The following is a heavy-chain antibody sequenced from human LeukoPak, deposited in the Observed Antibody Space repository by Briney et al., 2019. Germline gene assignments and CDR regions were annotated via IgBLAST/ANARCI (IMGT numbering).Heavy chain of an antibody. CDR2: VIPIFATA. Sequence: SVKVSCKASGGTFINYAINWVRQAPGQGLEWMGGVIPIFATANYAQKFQGRVTITADGSTSTVYMELNSLKSEDTAVYYCARGWDYDSGGRPTAYVYWGQGTLVTVSS. J-gene: IGHJ4*02. CDR1: GGTFINYA. V-gene: IGHV1-69*13. CDR3: ARGWDYDSGGRPTAYVY. D-gene: IGHD3-22*01.